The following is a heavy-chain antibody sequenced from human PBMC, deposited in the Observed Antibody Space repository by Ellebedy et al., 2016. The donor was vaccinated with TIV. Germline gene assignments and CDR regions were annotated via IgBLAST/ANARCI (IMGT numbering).Heavy chain of an antibody. V-gene: IGHV3-9*01. CDR3: AMETSGWIDH. J-gene: IGHJ4*02. CDR1: GFNFGGHA. CDR2: IRWNNDTI. D-gene: IGHD6-19*01. Sequence: GGSLRLXXAASGFNFGGHAMHWVRQAPGKGLEWVSHIRWNNDTIGYADSVKGRFTISRDNAKNSLYLEMNSLRVEDTGLYYCAMETSGWIDHWGQGTLVTVSS.